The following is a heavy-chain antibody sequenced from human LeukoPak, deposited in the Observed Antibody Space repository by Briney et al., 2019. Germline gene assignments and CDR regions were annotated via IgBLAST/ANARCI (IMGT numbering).Heavy chain of an antibody. CDR1: GFTFSTYS. V-gene: IGHV3-48*02. Sequence: GGSLRLSCAASGFTFSTYSMNWVRQAPGKGLEWLSFISTGSSTIYYADSVKGRFTISRDNAKNSLYLQMNSLRDKDTAVYYCARVAEIQLWLRSAIDYWGKGTLVTVSS. J-gene: IGHJ4*02. CDR2: ISTGSSTI. CDR3: ARVAEIQLWLRSAIDY. D-gene: IGHD5-18*01.